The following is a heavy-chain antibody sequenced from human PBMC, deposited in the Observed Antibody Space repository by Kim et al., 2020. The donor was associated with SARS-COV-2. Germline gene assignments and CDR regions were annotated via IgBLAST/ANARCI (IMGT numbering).Heavy chain of an antibody. V-gene: IGHV3-23*01. CDR3: AKDSAPVFEAGTFPGHADY. D-gene: IGHD6-13*01. J-gene: IGHJ4*02. Sequence: GGSLRLSCAASGFTFSSYAMSWVRQAPGKGLEWVSAISGSGGSTYYADSVKGRFTISRDNSKNTLYLQMNSLRAEDTAVYYCAKDSAPVFEAGTFPGHADYWGQGTLVTVSS. CDR1: GFTFSSYA. CDR2: ISGSGGST.